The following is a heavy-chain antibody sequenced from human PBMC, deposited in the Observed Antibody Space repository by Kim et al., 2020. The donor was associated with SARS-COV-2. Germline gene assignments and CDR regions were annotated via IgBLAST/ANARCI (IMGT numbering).Heavy chain of an antibody. CDR2: TSYDGSDK. CDR3: VRGKVAANVAEYLYGMDV. D-gene: IGHD1-26*01. Sequence: GGSLRLSCAASGFTFSYFVIHWVRQAPGKGLEWVAVTSYDGSDKYYADYVKGRFTISRDNSKSTVSLQMNDLRGEDTAIYFCVRGKVAANVAEYLYGMDVWGQGATVAVSS. J-gene: IGHJ6*02. CDR1: GFTFSYFV. V-gene: IGHV3-30*03.